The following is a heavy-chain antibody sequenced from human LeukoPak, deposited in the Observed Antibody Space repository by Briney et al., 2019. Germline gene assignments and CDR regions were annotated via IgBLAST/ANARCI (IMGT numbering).Heavy chain of an antibody. Sequence: SETLSLTCTVSRGSINSYYWSWIRQPPGKGLEWIGFIYYSGSTHYNPSLKSRVTMSVDTSKNQFSLKLSSVTAADTAVYYCARGFRHSAVAGPYWGQGTLVTVSS. CDR1: RGSINSYY. J-gene: IGHJ4*02. V-gene: IGHV4-59*01. CDR2: IYYSGST. D-gene: IGHD6-19*01. CDR3: ARGFRHSAVAGPY.